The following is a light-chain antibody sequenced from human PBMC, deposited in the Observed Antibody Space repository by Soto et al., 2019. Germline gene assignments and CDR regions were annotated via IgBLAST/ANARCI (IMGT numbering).Light chain of an antibody. J-gene: IGLJ2*01. CDR2: DDH. V-gene: IGLV1-51*01. Sequence: QSVLTQPPSVSAAPGQKVTISCSGSSSNIGNNYVSWYQQFPGTSPKLLIYDDHKRPSAIPDRFSGSKSGTSATLGITGLQTGDEADYYCGAWDSSLSDLVFGGGTKVTVL. CDR1: SSNIGNNY. CDR3: GAWDSSLSDLV.